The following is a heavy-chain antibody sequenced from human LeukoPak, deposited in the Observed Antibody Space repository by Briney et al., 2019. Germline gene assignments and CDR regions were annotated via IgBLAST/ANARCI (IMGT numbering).Heavy chain of an antibody. CDR1: GGSFSGYY. D-gene: IGHD4-17*01. Sequence: SETLSLTCAVYGGSFSGYYWSWIRQHPGKGLEWIGNIFYSGTTYYNPSLKSRVTTSVDTSKNQFSLKLNSVTAADTAVYYCASGIYGGPDYWGQGTLVTVSS. CDR3: ASGIYGGPDY. V-gene: IGHV4-34*09. J-gene: IGHJ4*02. CDR2: IFYSGTT.